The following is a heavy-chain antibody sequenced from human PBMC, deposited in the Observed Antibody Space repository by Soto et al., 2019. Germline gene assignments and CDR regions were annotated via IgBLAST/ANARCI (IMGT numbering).Heavy chain of an antibody. Sequence: QVQLQESGPGLVKPSQTLSLTCTVSGVSISSGGYYWSWIRQHPGKGLEWIGYIYYTGSSYYNPSLKSRVTMSSDTSKNQFSLKLSSVTVADTAVYYCARGSQLERDAFDIWSQGTMVTVSS. CDR3: ARGSQLERDAFDI. CDR1: GVSISSGGYY. V-gene: IGHV4-31*03. J-gene: IGHJ3*02. D-gene: IGHD1-1*01. CDR2: IYYTGSS.